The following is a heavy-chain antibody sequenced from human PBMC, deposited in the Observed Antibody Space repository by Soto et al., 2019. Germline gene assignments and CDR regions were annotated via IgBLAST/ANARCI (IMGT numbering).Heavy chain of an antibody. CDR3: ARAKYYYGSGSSFGY. J-gene: IGHJ4*02. Sequence: SETLSLTCTVSGGSISSYYWSWIRQPPGKGLEWIGYIYYSGSTNYNPSLKSRVTISVDTSKNQFSLKLSSVTAADTAVYYRARAKYYYGSGSSFGYWGQGTLVTVSS. D-gene: IGHD3-10*01. CDR2: IYYSGST. V-gene: IGHV4-59*01. CDR1: GGSISSYY.